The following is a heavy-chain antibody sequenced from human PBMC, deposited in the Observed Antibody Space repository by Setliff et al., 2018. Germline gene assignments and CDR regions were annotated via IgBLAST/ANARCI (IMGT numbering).Heavy chain of an antibody. CDR1: GGSFGGYY. D-gene: IGHD6-19*01. CDR2: INHRGST. Sequence: SVSMSLTWAVDGGSFGGYYWSWLRPPPGRGLEWIGEINHRGSTNYNPSRKSRVTISVDTSKNQCALKLSSVTAADTAVYYCARGGGSGWSKEGAFDIWGQGTMVTVSS. V-gene: IGHV4-34*01. J-gene: IGHJ3*02. CDR3: ARGGGSGWSKEGAFDI.